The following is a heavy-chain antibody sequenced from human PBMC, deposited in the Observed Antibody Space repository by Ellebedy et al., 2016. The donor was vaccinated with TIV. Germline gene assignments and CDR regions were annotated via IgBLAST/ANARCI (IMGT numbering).Heavy chain of an antibody. CDR2: IYYSGST. D-gene: IGHD6-13*01. CDR3: ARGPRKRAAAGTYFDY. J-gene: IGHJ4*02. CDR1: GGSISSGGYY. Sequence: MPSETLSLTCTVSGGSISSGGYYWSWIRQHPGKGLEWIGYIYYSGSTYYNPSLKSRVTISVDTSKNQFSLKLSSVTAAETAVYYCARGPRKRAAAGTYFDYWGQGTLVTVSS. V-gene: IGHV4-31*03.